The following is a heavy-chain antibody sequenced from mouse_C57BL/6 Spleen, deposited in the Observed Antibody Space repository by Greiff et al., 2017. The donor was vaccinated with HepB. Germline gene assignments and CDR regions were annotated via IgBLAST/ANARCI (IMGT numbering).Heavy chain of an antibody. Sequence: DVMLVESGGDLVKPGGSLKLSCAASGFTFSSYGMSWVRQTPDKRLEWVATISSGGSYTYYPDSVKGRFTISRDNAKNTLYLQMSSLKSEDTAMYYCANYYGENYAMDYWGQGTSVTVSS. D-gene: IGHD1-1*01. J-gene: IGHJ4*01. CDR2: ISSGGSYT. V-gene: IGHV5-6*02. CDR1: GFTFSSYG. CDR3: ANYYGENYAMDY.